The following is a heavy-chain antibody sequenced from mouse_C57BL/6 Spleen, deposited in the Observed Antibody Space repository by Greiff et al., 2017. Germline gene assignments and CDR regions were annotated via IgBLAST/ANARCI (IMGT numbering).Heavy chain of an antibody. CDR1: GFSLTSYA. CDR2: IWTGGGT. J-gene: IGHJ2*01. CDR3: ARNGDYYGSSYWDY. D-gene: IGHD1-1*01. V-gene: IGHV2-9-1*01. Sequence: VNVVESGPGLVAPSQSLSITCTVSGFSLTSYAISWVRQPPGKGLEWLGVIWTGGGTNYNSALKSRLSISKDNSKSQVFLKMNSLQTDDTARYYCARNGDYYGSSYWDYWGQGTTLTVSS.